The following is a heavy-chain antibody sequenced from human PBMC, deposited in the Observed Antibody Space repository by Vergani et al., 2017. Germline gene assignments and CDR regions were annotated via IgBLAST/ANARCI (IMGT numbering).Heavy chain of an antibody. CDR2: ISAYNGNT. Sequence: QVQLVQSGAEVEKPGASVKVSCKASGYTFTSYGISWVRQAPGQGLEWMGWISAYNGNTNYAQKLQGRVTMTTDTSTSTAYMELRSLRSDDTAVYYCARDPDIVVVPAAPYYYYYYGMDVWGQXP. D-gene: IGHD2-2*01. CDR3: ARDPDIVVVPAAPYYYYYYGMDV. J-gene: IGHJ6*02. V-gene: IGHV1-18*04. CDR1: GYTFTSYG.